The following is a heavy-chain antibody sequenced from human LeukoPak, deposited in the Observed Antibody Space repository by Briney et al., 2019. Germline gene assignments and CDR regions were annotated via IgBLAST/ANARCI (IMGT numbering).Heavy chain of an antibody. CDR3: ARDDGYYGSGSYSPVF. D-gene: IGHD3-10*01. Sequence: ASVKVSCKASGYTFTSYYMHWVRQAPGQGLEWMGIINPSGGSTSYARKFQGRVTMTRDTSTSTVYMELSSLRSEDTAVYYCARDDGYYGSGSYSPVFWGQGTMVTVSS. J-gene: IGHJ3*01. CDR2: INPSGGST. V-gene: IGHV1-46*01. CDR1: GYTFTSYY.